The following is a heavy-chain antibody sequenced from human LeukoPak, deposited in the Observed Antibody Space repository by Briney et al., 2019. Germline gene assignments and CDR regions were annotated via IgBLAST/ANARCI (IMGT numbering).Heavy chain of an antibody. CDR1: GYSFTTYW. D-gene: IGHD3-3*01. CDR2: MYPGDSDI. J-gene: IGHJ4*01. Sequence: GESLKISCKGSGYSFTTYWIGWVRQMPGKGLEWVGIMYPGDSDIRYNPSFQGQVTISADKSSSTAYLQWSGLKASDTAMYYCARLPFLEWLHLDYWGHGTLVTVSS. V-gene: IGHV5-51*01. CDR3: ARLPFLEWLHLDY.